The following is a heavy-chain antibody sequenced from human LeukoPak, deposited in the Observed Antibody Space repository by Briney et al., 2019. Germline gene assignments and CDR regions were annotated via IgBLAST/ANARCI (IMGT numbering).Heavy chain of an antibody. Sequence: GGSLRLSCAASGFTFSSYAMHWVRRAPGKGLEWVAVISYDGSNKYYADSVKGRFTISRDNSKNTLYLQMNSLRAEDTAVYYCARDLAMGLEWELPHWGQGTLVTVSS. J-gene: IGHJ4*02. CDR1: GFTFSSYA. D-gene: IGHD1-26*01. CDR2: ISYDGSNK. V-gene: IGHV3-30-3*01. CDR3: ARDLAMGLEWELPH.